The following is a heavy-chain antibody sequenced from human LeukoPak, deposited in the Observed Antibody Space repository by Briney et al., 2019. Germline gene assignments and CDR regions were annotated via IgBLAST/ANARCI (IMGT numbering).Heavy chain of an antibody. CDR2: IYYSGST. V-gene: IGHV4-59*08. CDR3: ARRIKGGYSGFDY. CDR1: GGSISSYY. D-gene: IGHD4-23*01. Sequence: SETLSLTCTVSGGSISSYYWSWIRQPPGKGLEWIGNIYYSGSTNYNPSLKSRVTISVDTSKNQFSLKLSSVTAADTAVYYCARRIKGGYSGFDYWGQGTLVTVSS. J-gene: IGHJ4*02.